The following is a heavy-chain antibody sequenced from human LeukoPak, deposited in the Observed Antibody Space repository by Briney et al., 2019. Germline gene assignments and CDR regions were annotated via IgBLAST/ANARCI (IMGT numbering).Heavy chain of an antibody. V-gene: IGHV4-39*02. CDR1: GGSISSISYY. CDR3: ARDAGYSSGWFDY. CDR2: FYYRGNT. D-gene: IGHD6-19*01. Sequence: SETLSLTCTVSGGSISSISYYWGWIRQPPGKGLEWIGSFYYRGNTYYNPSLKSRVAIFVDTSKNQFSLNLSSVTAADTAVYYCARDAGYSSGWFDYWGQGTLVTVSS. J-gene: IGHJ4*02.